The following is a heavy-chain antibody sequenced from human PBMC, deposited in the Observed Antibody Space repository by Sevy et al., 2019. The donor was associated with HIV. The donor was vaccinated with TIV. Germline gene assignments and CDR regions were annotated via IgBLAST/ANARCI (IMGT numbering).Heavy chain of an antibody. V-gene: IGHV4-59*01. CDR3: ARERVYGSGSYFNDGLDY. CDR2: IYYSGGT. J-gene: IGHJ4*02. D-gene: IGHD3-10*01. CDR1: GGSISSTNH. Sequence: SETLSLTCTVSGGSISSTNHWSWIRQPPGKGLEWIGYIYYSGGTKYNPSLKSRVTISVDTSKNQFSLQLSSVTAVDTAVYYCARERVYGSGSYFNDGLDYWGQGTLVTVSS.